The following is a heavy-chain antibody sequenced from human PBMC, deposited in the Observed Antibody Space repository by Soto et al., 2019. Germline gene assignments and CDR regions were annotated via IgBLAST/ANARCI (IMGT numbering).Heavy chain of an antibody. V-gene: IGHV4-59*01. J-gene: IGHJ3*02. CDR3: ARCGGDCTRDAFDI. D-gene: IGHD2-21*02. CDR1: GGSISSYY. Sequence: SETLSLTCTVSGGSISSYYWSWLRQPPGKGLEWIGYIYYSGSTNYNPSLKSRVTISVDTSKNQFSLKLSSVTAADTAVYYCARCGGDCTRDAFDIWGQGXMVTV. CDR2: IYYSGST.